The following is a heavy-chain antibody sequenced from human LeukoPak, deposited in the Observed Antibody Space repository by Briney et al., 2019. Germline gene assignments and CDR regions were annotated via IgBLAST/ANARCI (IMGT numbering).Heavy chain of an antibody. Sequence: PGGSLRLSCAASGFIFSSYSMNWVRQAPGKGLEWVSSISSSSSYIYYADSVKGRFTISRDNAKNSLYLQMNSLRAEDTAVYYCARDLTALAVAGIESVFRYFDYWGQGTLVTVSS. CDR2: ISSSSSYI. J-gene: IGHJ4*02. D-gene: IGHD6-19*01. CDR3: ARDLTALAVAGIESVFRYFDY. CDR1: GFIFSSYS. V-gene: IGHV3-21*01.